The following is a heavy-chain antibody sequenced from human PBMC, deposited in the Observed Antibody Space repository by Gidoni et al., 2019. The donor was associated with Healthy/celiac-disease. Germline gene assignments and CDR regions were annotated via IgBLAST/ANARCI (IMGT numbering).Heavy chain of an antibody. D-gene: IGHD2-2*02. CDR3: ARGPVVPAAIEDYYYYGMDV. CDR1: GGSFSGYY. J-gene: IGHJ6*02. CDR2: INHSGST. Sequence: QVQLQQWGAGLLKPSETLSLTCAVYGGSFSGYYWSWIRQPPGKGLEWIGEINHSGSTNYNPSLKSRVTISVDTSKNQFSLKLSSVTAADTAVYYCARGPVVPAAIEDYYYYGMDVWGQGTTVTVSS. V-gene: IGHV4-34*01.